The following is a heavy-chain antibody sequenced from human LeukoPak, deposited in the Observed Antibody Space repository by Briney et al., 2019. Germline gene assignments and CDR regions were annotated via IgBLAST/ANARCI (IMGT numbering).Heavy chain of an antibody. CDR2: TNPSGGST. Sequence: ASVKVSCKASGYTFTSYYMHWVRQAPGQGLEWMGITNPSGGSTSYAQKFQGRVTMTRDTSTSTVYMELSSLRSEDTAVYYCARAPNYDFWSGYLVDYWGQGTLVTVSS. J-gene: IGHJ4*02. V-gene: IGHV1-46*01. CDR3: ARAPNYDFWSGYLVDY. CDR1: GYTFTSYY. D-gene: IGHD3-3*01.